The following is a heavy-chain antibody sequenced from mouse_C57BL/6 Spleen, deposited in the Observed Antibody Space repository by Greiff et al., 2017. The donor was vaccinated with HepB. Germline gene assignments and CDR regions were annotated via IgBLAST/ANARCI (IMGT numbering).Heavy chain of an antibody. CDR2: IHPNSGST. CDR1: GYTFTSYW. Sequence: QVQLQQPGAELVKPGASVKLSCKASGYTFTSYWMHWVKQRPGQGLEWIGMIHPNSGSTNYNEKFKSKATLTVDKSSSTAYMQHSSLTSEDSAVYYCARFYSNYLYYFEYWGQGTTLTVSS. V-gene: IGHV1-64*01. J-gene: IGHJ2*01. D-gene: IGHD2-5*01. CDR3: ARFYSNYLYYFEY.